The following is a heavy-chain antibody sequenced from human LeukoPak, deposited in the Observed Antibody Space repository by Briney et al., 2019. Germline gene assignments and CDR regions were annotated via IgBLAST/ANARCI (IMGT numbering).Heavy chain of an antibody. D-gene: IGHD3-10*01. CDR3: AKSPGTRMVRGVISWFDP. V-gene: IGHV3-30*18. Sequence: GGSLRLSCAASGFTFSSYGMHWVRQVPGKGLEWVAVISYDGSNKYYADSVKGRFTISRDNSKNTLYLQMNSLRAEDTAVYHCAKSPGTRMVRGVISWFDPWGQGTLVTVSS. J-gene: IGHJ5*02. CDR1: GFTFSSYG. CDR2: ISYDGSNK.